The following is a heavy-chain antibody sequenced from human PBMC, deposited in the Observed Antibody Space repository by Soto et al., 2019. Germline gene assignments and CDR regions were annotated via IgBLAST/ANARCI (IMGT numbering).Heavy chain of an antibody. CDR2: INHSGST. D-gene: IGHD2-8*01. CDR3: ASLSLGYCTNGVCSAGGYYYYYGMDV. J-gene: IGHJ6*02. CDR1: GGSFSGYY. Sequence: PSETMSLTCAVYGGSFSGYYWRWIRQHPGKGLEWIGEINHSGSTNYNPSLKSRVTISVDTSKNQFSLKLSSVTAADTAVYYCASLSLGYCTNGVCSAGGYYYYYGMDVWGQGTTVTVS. V-gene: IGHV4-34*01.